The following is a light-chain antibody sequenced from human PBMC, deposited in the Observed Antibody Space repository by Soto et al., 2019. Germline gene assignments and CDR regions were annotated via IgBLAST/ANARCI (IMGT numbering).Light chain of an antibody. J-gene: IGLJ2*01. CDR1: SSNIGAGYD. CDR2: DVS. CDR3: SSYAGTSSFVL. Sequence: QSVLTQPPSVSGAPGQRVTISCTGSSSNIGAGYDVHWYQQLPGKAPKLMIYDVSKRPSGVPDRFSGSKSGSTASLTIAGLRAEDEAHYFCSSYAGTSSFVLFGGGTKLTVL. V-gene: IGLV1-40*01.